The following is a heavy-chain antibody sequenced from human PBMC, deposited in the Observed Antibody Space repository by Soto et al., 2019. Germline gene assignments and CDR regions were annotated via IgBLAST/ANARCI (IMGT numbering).Heavy chain of an antibody. J-gene: IGHJ4*02. CDR1: GFTFSSYG. CDR3: ARRPVLDH. CDR2: IWYDGSNK. V-gene: IGHV3-33*01. Sequence: QVQLVESGGGVVQPGRSLRLSCAASGFTFSSYGMHWVRQAPGKGLEWVAVIWYDGSNKYYADSVKGRFTISRDNSKNTLYLKMNGLRPDDTPVYYGARRPVLDHGGKGPLVTVPS.